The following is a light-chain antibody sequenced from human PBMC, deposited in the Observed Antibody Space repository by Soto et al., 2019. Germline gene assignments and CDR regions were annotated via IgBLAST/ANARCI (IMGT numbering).Light chain of an antibody. V-gene: IGKV1-27*01. Sequence: DIQMTQSPSSLSASVGDRVTITCRASQGISNYLAWYQQKPGKVPKLLIYAASTLQSGVPSRFSGSGSGTDFSLTISSLQPEDFATYYCQRYNSAPPYTFGQGTKLEIK. CDR1: QGISNY. CDR3: QRYNSAPPYT. J-gene: IGKJ2*01. CDR2: AAS.